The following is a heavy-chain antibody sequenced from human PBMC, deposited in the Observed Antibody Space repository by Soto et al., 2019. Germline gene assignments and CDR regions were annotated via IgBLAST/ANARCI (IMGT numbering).Heavy chain of an antibody. V-gene: IGHV4-39*01. D-gene: IGHD4-17*01. CDR1: GGSVTNSSYY. CDR2: VYYRGRS. J-gene: IGHJ4*02. Sequence: XGTLSLTCTVSGGSVTNSSYYWGWIRQSPGKGLEWIGSVYYRGRSYSKSSVKSRVTISVDTSKNRFSLSLNSVTASDTAVYFCVSQRTTVPTQAYFDYWGPGALVTVSS. CDR3: VSQRTTVPTQAYFDY.